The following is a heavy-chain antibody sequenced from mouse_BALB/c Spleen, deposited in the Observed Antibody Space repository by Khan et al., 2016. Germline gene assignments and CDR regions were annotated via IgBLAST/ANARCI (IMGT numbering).Heavy chain of an antibody. CDR3: ARYYYGSSYFDY. CDR2: ISYSGST. J-gene: IGHJ2*01. Sequence: EVQLQESGPGLVKPSQSLSLTCTVTGYSITSDYAWNWIRQFPGNKLEWMGYISYSGSTSYNPSLKSRISITRDTSKNQFLLQLNSVTHEDTATYYCARYYYGSSYFDYWGQGTTLTVSS. D-gene: IGHD1-1*01. V-gene: IGHV3-2*02. CDR1: GYSITSDYA.